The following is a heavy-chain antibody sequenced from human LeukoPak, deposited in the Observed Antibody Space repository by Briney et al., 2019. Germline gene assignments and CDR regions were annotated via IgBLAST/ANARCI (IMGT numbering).Heavy chain of an antibody. J-gene: IGHJ6*02. CDR3: ARADYGDYVMPYYYYGMDV. Sequence: ASVKVSCKASGGTFSSYTISWVRQAPGQGLEWMGRIIPILGIANYAQKFQGGVTITADKSTSTAYMELSSLRSEDTAVYYCARADYGDYVMPYYYYGMDVWGQGTTVTVSS. CDR1: GGTFSSYT. D-gene: IGHD4-17*01. V-gene: IGHV1-69*02. CDR2: IIPILGIA.